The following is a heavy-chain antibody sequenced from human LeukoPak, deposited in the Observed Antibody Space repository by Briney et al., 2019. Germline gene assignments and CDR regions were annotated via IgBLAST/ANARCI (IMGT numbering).Heavy chain of an antibody. D-gene: IGHD2-21*02. CDR2: ISGSGGST. Sequence: PGGSLRLSCAASGFTFRIHTMHWVRQAPGKGLEWVSAISGSGGSTYYADSVKGRFTISRDNSKNTLYLQMNSLRAEDTAVYYCATGGDGDAFDIWGQGTMVTVSS. V-gene: IGHV3-23*01. CDR1: GFTFRIHT. CDR3: ATGGDGDAFDI. J-gene: IGHJ3*02.